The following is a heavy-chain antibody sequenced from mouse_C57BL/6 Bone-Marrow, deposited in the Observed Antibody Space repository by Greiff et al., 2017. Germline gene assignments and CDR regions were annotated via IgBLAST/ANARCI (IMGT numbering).Heavy chain of an antibody. CDR2: IRLKSDNYAT. V-gene: IGHV6-3*01. J-gene: IGHJ3*01. D-gene: IGHD2-5*01. CDR1: GFTFSNYW. Sequence: EVKVEESGGGLVQPGGSMKLSCVASGFTFSNYWMNWVRQSPEKGLEWVAQIRLKSDNYATHYAESVKGRFTISRDDSKSSVYLQMNNLRAEDTGIYYCTDSNSFAYWGQGTLVTVSA. CDR3: TDSNSFAY.